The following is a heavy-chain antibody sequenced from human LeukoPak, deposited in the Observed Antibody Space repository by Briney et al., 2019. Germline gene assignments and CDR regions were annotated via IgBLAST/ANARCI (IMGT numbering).Heavy chain of an antibody. Sequence: GGSLRLSCAASGFTLSSHAMSWVRQAPGKGLEWVSTISGNDGTTYYADSVKGRLTISRDKSENTLYLHMHSLRAEDTAVYSCAKARRPYCGGDCYPLDYWGQGTLVTVSS. V-gene: IGHV3-23*01. CDR2: ISGNDGTT. J-gene: IGHJ4*02. CDR1: GFTLSSHA. CDR3: AKARRPYCGGDCYPLDY. D-gene: IGHD2-21*02.